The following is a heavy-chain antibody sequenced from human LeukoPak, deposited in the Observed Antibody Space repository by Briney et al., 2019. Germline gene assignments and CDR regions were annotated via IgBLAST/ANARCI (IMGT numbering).Heavy chain of an antibody. CDR1: GFTFDDYA. CDR3: ARVSDSSGWFFDY. V-gene: IGHV3-53*01. CDR2: IYSGGST. Sequence: PGGSLRLSCAASGFTFDDYAMHWVRQAPGKGLEWVSVIYSGGSTYYADSVKGRFTISRDNSKNTLYLQMNSLRAEDTAVYYCARVSDSSGWFFDYWGQGTLVTVSS. J-gene: IGHJ4*02. D-gene: IGHD6-19*01.